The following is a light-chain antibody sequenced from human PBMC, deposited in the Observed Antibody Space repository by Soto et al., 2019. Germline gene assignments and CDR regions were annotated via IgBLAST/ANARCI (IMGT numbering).Light chain of an antibody. CDR1: SGHSSYI. V-gene: IGLV4-60*03. CDR3: ETWVSNFHVV. J-gene: IGLJ2*01. CDR2: LEGSGSY. Sequence: QLVLTQSSSASASLGSSVKLTCTLSSGHSSYIIAWHQQQPGKAPRYLMKLEGSGSYNKGSGVPDRFSGSSSGADRYLTISNLQSEDEADYYCETWVSNFHVVFGGGTKVTVL.